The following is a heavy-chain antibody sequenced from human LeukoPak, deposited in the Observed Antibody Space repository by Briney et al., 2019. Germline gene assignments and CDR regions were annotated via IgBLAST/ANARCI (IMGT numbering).Heavy chain of an antibody. CDR2: INPNSGGT. D-gene: IGHD2/OR15-2a*01. CDR3: ARDSPEYGYYFDY. Sequence: ASVKVSCKASGYTFTGSSMPWVRQAPGQGLEWMGWINPNSGGTNYAQKFQGRVTMTRDTSISTAYMELSRLRSDDTAVYYCARDSPEYGYYFDYWGQGTLVTVSS. CDR1: GYTFTGSS. J-gene: IGHJ4*02. V-gene: IGHV1-2*02.